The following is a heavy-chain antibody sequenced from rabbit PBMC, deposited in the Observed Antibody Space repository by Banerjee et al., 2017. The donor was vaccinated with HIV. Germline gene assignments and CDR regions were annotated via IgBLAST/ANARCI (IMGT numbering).Heavy chain of an antibody. J-gene: IGHJ4*01. D-gene: IGHD6-1*01. Sequence: QEQLEESGGDLVKPGASLTLTCTASGIDFSSYYYMCWVRQAPGKGLEWIACIYISSGRTWYATWAKGRFTISKTSSTTVTLQMTSLTAADTATYFCARYTAGGAVYGNALNLWGPGTLVTVS. CDR1: GIDFSSYYY. CDR2: IYISSGRT. V-gene: IGHV1S45*01. CDR3: ARYTAGGAVYGNALNL.